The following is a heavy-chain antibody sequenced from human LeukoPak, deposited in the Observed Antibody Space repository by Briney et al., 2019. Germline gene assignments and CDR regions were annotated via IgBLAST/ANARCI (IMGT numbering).Heavy chain of an antibody. Sequence: ASVKVSCKASGYTFTSYDINWVRQATGQGLEWMGWMNPNSGNTGYAEEFQGRLSMTRDTSISTAYMELSRLRSDDTAVYYCARGLGVNGYYYLWGQGTLVTVSS. CDR3: ARGLGVNGYYYL. D-gene: IGHD3-22*01. CDR2: MNPNSGNT. J-gene: IGHJ4*02. V-gene: IGHV1-8*02. CDR1: GYTFTSYD.